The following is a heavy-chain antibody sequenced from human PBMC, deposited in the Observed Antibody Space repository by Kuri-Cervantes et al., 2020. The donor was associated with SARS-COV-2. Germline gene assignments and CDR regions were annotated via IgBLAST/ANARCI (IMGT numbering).Heavy chain of an antibody. Sequence: GESLKISCEVSGFLFSASAIHWVRQASGKGLEWVGRVRGKANNYATAYAASVKGRFTISRDDSKSIAYLQMNSLKTEDTAVYYCTRDQEVAGYFQHWGQGTLVTVSS. V-gene: IGHV3-73*01. D-gene: IGHD2-15*01. CDR2: VRGKANNYAT. J-gene: IGHJ1*01. CDR3: TRDQEVAGYFQH. CDR1: GFLFSASA.